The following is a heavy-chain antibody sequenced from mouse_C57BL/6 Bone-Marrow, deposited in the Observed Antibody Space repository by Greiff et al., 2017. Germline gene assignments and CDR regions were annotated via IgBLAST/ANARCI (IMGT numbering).Heavy chain of an antibody. D-gene: IGHD4-1*01. V-gene: IGHV5-4*01. CDR3: ASLGGFAY. Sequence: EVQLVESGGGLVKPGGSLKLSCAASGFTFSSYAMSWVRQTPEKRLGWVATISDGGSYTYYPDNVKGRFTISRDNAKNNLYLQMSHLKSEDTAMYYCASLGGFAYWGQGTLVTVSA. J-gene: IGHJ3*01. CDR1: GFTFSSYA. CDR2: ISDGGSYT.